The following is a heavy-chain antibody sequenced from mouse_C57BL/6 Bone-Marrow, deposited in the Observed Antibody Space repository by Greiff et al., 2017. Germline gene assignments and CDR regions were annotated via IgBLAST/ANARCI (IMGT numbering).Heavy chain of an antibody. CDR2: VNPSSGYI. J-gene: IGHJ1*03. V-gene: IGHV1-7*01. CDR3: DYGSSYPYWYIDV. Sequence: VKLVESGAELAKPGASVKLSCKASGYTFTSYWMHWVKQRPGQGLEWIGYVNPSSGYIKYNQKFKDKATLTADKSSSTAYMQLSSLTYEDSAVYYCDYGSSYPYWYIDVWGTGTTVTVSS. D-gene: IGHD1-1*01. CDR1: GYTFTSYW.